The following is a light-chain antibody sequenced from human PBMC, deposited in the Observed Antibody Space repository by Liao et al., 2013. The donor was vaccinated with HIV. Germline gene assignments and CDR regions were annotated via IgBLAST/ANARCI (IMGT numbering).Light chain of an antibody. CDR2: KDS. Sequence: SYELTQPPSVSVSLGQMARITCSGGALPKKYAYWYQQKPGQAPVLVIYKDSERPSGIPERFSGSSSGTIVTLTISGVQAEDEADYYCQSADSSGTYPYVFGSGTKVTVL. CDR1: ALPKKY. V-gene: IGLV3-16*01. CDR3: QSADSSGTYPYV. J-gene: IGLJ1*01.